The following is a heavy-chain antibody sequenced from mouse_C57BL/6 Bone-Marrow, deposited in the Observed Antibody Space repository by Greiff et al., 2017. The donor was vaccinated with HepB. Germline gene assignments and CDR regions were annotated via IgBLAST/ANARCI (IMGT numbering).Heavy chain of an antibody. CDR3: ARSHYYGRSSFAY. J-gene: IGHJ3*01. CDR2: IDPADSYT. CDR1: GYTFTGYW. D-gene: IGHD1-1*01. V-gene: IGHV1-69*01. Sequence: QVQLQQSGAELVMPGASVKLSCKASGYTFTGYWMHWVKQRPGHGLEWIGEIDPADSYTNYNQKFKGKSTLTADKSSSTAYMQLSSLTSEDSAVYYCARSHYYGRSSFAYWGQGTLVTVSA.